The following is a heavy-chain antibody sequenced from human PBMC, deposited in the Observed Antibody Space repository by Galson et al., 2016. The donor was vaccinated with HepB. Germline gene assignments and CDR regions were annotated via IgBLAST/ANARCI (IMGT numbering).Heavy chain of an antibody. CDR1: GYSFTSYW. V-gene: IGHV5-51*01. CDR2: IYPGDSDT. Sequence: QSGAEVKKPGESLKISCKGSGYSFTSYWIGWVRQMPGKGLEWMGIIYPGDSDTRYSPSFQGQVTISADKSISTAYLQWSSLKASDTAMYYCARHGAYSGGDCSYWYFDLWGRGTLVTVSS. D-gene: IGHD2-21*02. CDR3: ARHGAYSGGDCSYWYFDL. J-gene: IGHJ2*01.